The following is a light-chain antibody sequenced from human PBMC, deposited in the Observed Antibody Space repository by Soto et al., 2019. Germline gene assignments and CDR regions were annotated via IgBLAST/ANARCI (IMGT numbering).Light chain of an antibody. J-gene: IGLJ1*01. CDR3: SSYTSSSIPYV. Sequence: QSVLTQPPSVSGSPGRSVTISCTKTSSDVGSYNRVSWYQQPPGTAPKLMIYEVSNRPSGVPDRFSGSKSGNTASLTISGLQAEDEADYYCSSYTSSSIPYVFGTGTKVTV. CDR1: SSDVGSYNR. V-gene: IGLV2-18*02. CDR2: EVS.